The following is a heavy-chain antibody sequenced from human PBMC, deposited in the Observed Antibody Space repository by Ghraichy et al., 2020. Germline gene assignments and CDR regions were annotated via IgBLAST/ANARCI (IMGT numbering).Heavy chain of an antibody. CDR2: INHSGST. CDR1: GGSFSGYY. Sequence: SETLSLTCAVYGGSFSGYYWSWIRQPPGKGLEWIGEINHSGSTNYNPSLKSRVTISVDTSKNQFSLKLSSVTAADTAVYYCARTGYGGNRPMTYYYYYYGMDVWGQGTTVTVSS. D-gene: IGHD4-23*01. V-gene: IGHV4-34*01. J-gene: IGHJ6*02. CDR3: ARTGYGGNRPMTYYYYYYGMDV.